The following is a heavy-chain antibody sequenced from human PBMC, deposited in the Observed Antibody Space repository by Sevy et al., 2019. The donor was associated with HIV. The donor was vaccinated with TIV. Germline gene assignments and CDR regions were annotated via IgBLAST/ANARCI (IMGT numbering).Heavy chain of an antibody. J-gene: IGHJ3*02. CDR3: GSSPTSCNIHSFPFNAFNI. V-gene: IGHV3-11*01. D-gene: IGHD1-26*01. Sequence: GGSLRLSCGGSGLRLTDLSMTWIRQAPGKGLEWVSYISSSGNNIYYRGSVKGRFTSASASAKNVLFLPMSSLRAEDTVVYFGGSSPTSCNIHSFPFNAFNIWGQGTKVTVSS. CDR1: GLRLTDLS. CDR2: ISSSGNNI.